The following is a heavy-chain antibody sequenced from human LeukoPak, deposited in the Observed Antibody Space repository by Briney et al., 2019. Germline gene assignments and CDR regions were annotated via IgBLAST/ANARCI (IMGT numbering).Heavy chain of an antibody. Sequence: GKSLRLSCAASGFTFTTYWMTWVRQAPGKGLEWVANINQDGSEEYFVDSVKGRFTISRDNAKNSLYLQMNSLRVEDTAVYYCARVAKYYYGSETYYFFEHWGQGTPVTASS. J-gene: IGHJ4*02. CDR2: INQDGSEE. D-gene: IGHD3-10*01. CDR1: GFTFTTYW. V-gene: IGHV3-7*01. CDR3: ARVAKYYYGSETYYFFEH.